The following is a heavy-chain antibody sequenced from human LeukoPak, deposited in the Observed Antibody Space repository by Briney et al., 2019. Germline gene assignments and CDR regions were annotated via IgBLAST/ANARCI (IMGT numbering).Heavy chain of an antibody. CDR2: ISGSGGST. J-gene: IGHJ4*02. CDR1: GFTFNNYA. V-gene: IGHV3-23*01. D-gene: IGHD3-10*01. Sequence: GGSLRLSCAASGFTFNNYAMSWVRQAPGKGLEWVSAISGSGGSTYYADSVKGRFTISRDNSKNTLYLQINSLRAEDTAVYYCAKETASDFGGAVDYWGQGTLVTVSS. CDR3: AKETASDFGGAVDY.